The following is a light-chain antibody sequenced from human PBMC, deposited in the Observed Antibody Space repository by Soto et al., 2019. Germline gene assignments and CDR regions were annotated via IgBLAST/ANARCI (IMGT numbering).Light chain of an antibody. CDR3: QKYESDPFT. V-gene: IGKV1-27*01. Sequence: DVQMTQSPSSLSASVGDRVTITCRASQGINNYLAWYQQKPGKVPELLMYGASTLKSGVPARFSGSGSGKEFTLTISSLQPEYVATYYCQKYESDPFTFGPGTKVEIK. CDR1: QGINNY. CDR2: GAS. J-gene: IGKJ3*01.